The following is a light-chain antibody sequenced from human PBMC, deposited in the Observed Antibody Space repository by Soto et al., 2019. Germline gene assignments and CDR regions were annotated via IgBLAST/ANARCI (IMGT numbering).Light chain of an antibody. CDR3: GSYASSSTLYV. J-gene: IGLJ1*01. V-gene: IGLV2-14*01. CDR2: DVS. CDR1: SSAVGGYNY. Sequence: QSVLTQPASVSGSPGQSITISCTGTSSAVGGYNYVSWYQQHSGKAPKLMIYDVSNRPSGASNRFSGSKCGNTASLTISGLQAEDEADYYCGSYASSSTLYVFGTGTKVTVL.